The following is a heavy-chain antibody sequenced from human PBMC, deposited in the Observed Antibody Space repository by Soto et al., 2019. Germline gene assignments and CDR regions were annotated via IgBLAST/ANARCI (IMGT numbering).Heavy chain of an antibody. V-gene: IGHV4-4*02. D-gene: IGHD3-10*01. J-gene: IGHJ5*02. CDR1: GGSISSSNW. CDR3: ARAVKGYYGSGSYGWFDP. CDR2: IYHSGST. Sequence: SETLSLTCAVSGGSISSSNWWSWVRQPPGKGLEWIGEIYHSGSTNYNPSLKSQVNISVEKSKNQYSLKLRSMTAAETAVFYFARAVKGYYGSGSYGWFDPWGQGTLVTVS.